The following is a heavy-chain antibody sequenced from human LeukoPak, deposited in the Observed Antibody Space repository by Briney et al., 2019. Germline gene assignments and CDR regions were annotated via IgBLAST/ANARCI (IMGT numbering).Heavy chain of an antibody. CDR3: AKITEYSSGWFDY. CDR2: ISRTIGSI. J-gene: IGHJ4*02. Sequence: PGRSLRLSCAASGFTFGAYAMHWVRPAPGKGLELGSPISRTIGSIGYADSVNGRFTISRDNAKNSLYLQRNSLRAEDTALYYCAKITEYSSGWFDYGGQGTLVTVSS. D-gene: IGHD6-19*01. CDR1: GFTFGAYA. V-gene: IGHV3-9*01.